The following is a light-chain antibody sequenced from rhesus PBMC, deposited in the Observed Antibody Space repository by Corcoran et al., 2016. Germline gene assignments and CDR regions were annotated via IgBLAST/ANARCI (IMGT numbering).Light chain of an antibody. CDR3: TSYAGDYTYI. CDR1: STDIGGYNY. CDR2: EVN. J-gene: IGLJ1*01. Sequence: QAALTQPHSVSGSPGQSVTISCTGSSTDIGGYNYVSWYQQHPNTAPKLMIFEVNKRPSGVSPRFSGSKSGNMASLTISGLQAEDEADYYCTSYAGDYTYIFATGTRLTVL. V-gene: IGLV2-32*02.